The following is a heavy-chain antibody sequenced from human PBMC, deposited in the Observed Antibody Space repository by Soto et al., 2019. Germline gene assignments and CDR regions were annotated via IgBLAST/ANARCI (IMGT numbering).Heavy chain of an antibody. CDR3: AKYAGREGYFGNWFDP. CDR1: GGTFSNYA. D-gene: IGHD1-26*01. Sequence: QVQLVQSGAEVKKPGSSVKVSCKASGGTFSNYAITWVRQAPGQWLEWLGRIIPIFGTRDYAQKFQGRVTITADDSTTTAYMERSSLRSDDTAVYYCAKYAGREGYFGNWFDPWGQGTLVTVSS. V-gene: IGHV1-69*15. CDR2: IIPIFGTR. J-gene: IGHJ5*02.